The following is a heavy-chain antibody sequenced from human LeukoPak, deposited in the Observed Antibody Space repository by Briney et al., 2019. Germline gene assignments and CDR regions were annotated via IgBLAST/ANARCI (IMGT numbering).Heavy chain of an antibody. D-gene: IGHD6-13*01. J-gene: IGHJ4*02. CDR1: GFTLSDYY. CDR2: IKQDGSEK. V-gene: IGHV3-7*01. Sequence: HPGGSLRLSCATSGFTLSDYYMNWVRQAPGKGLEWVANIKQDGSEKYYVDSVKGRFTISRDNAKNSLYLQMNSLRAEDTAAYYCARDHGIAAAGILDYWGQGTLVAVSS. CDR3: ARDHGIAAAGILDY.